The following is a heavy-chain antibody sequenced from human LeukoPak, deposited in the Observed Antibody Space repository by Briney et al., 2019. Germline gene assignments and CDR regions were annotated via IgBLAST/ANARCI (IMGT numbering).Heavy chain of an antibody. CDR3: ARERRYCSGDNCYSGHDY. CDR1: GFTVSSNY. V-gene: IGHV3-53*01. CDR2: IHSGGSI. D-gene: IGHD2-15*01. J-gene: IGHJ4*02. Sequence: GGSLRLSCAVSGFTVSSNYMSWVRQAPGKGLEWVSLIHSGGSIDYADSLKDRFTISRDNSKNTVNLQINSLRPEDTAVYYCARERRYCSGDNCYSGHDYWGQGTLVIVSS.